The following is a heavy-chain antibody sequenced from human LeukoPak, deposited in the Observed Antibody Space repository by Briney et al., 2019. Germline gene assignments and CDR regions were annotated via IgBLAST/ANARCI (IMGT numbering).Heavy chain of an antibody. CDR3: ARDKAMGATPRGLDV. CDR1: GFTFSSYW. CDR2: IKQDGSQK. Sequence: GGSLRLSCAASGFTFSSYWMSWVRQAPGKGLEWVANIKQDGSQKYYVDSVKGRFTISRDNAKNSLYLQMNSLRAEDTAVYYCARDKAMGATPRGLDVWGKGTTVTVSS. D-gene: IGHD5-18*01. J-gene: IGHJ6*04. V-gene: IGHV3-7*01.